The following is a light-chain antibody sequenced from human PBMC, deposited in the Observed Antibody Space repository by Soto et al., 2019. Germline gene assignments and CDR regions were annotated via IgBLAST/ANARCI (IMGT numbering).Light chain of an antibody. CDR2: GNS. V-gene: IGLV1-40*01. J-gene: IGLJ2*01. CDR1: SSNIGADYD. CDR3: QSYDSSLSAHVV. Sequence: QSVLTQPPSVSGAPGQRVTISCTGSSSNIGADYDVHWYQQFPGTAPKLLIYGNSIRPSGVPDRFSGSKSGTSASLAITGLQAEDEADYYCQSYDSSLSAHVVFGGGTKLTVL.